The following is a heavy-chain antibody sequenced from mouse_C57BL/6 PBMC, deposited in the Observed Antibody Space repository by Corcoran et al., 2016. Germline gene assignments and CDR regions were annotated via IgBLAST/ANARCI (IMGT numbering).Heavy chain of an antibody. V-gene: IGHV1-76*01. CDR3: AGTVVARWYFDV. CDR2: IYPGSGNT. CDR1: GYTFTDYY. Sequence: QVQLKQSGAELVRPGASVTLSCKASGYTFTDYYINWVKQRPGQGLEWIARIYPGSGNTYYNEKFKGKATLTAEKSSSTAYMQLSSRTSEDSAVYFCAGTVVARWYFDVWGTGTTVTVSS. D-gene: IGHD1-1*01. J-gene: IGHJ1*03.